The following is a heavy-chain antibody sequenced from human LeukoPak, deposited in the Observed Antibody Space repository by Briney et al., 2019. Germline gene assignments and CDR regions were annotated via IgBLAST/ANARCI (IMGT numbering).Heavy chain of an antibody. V-gene: IGHV3-21*01. CDR1: GLTFSTYT. CDR2: ISSSSSYI. Sequence: GGSLRLSCAASGLTFSTYTMNWVRQAPGKGLEWVSSISSSSSYIYYADSVKGRFTISRDNSKNTLYLQMNSLRTEDTAVYYCAKRGEGVSNAWYMNNWFDPWGQGTLVTVSS. J-gene: IGHJ5*02. D-gene: IGHD6-13*01. CDR3: AKRGEGVSNAWYMNNWFDP.